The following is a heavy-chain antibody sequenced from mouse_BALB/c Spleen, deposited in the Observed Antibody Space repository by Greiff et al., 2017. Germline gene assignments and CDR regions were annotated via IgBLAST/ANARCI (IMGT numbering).Heavy chain of an antibody. CDR1: GFTFSSYG. CDR3: ARQDYYGSSPYFDY. J-gene: IGHJ2*01. CDR2: ISSGGSYT. V-gene: IGHV5-6*01. D-gene: IGHD1-1*01. Sequence: DVHLVESGGDLVKPGGSLKLSCAASGFTFSSYGMSWVRQTPDKRLEWVATISSGGSYTYYPDSVKGRFTISRDNAKNTLYLQMSSLKSEDTAMYYCARQDYYGSSPYFDYWGQGTTLTVSS.